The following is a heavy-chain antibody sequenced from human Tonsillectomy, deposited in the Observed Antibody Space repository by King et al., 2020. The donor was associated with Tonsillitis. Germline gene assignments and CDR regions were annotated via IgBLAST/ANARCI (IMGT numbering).Heavy chain of an antibody. CDR2: IWYDGSNK. Sequence: VQLVESGGGVVQPGRSLRLSCAASGFTFSSYGMHWVRQAPGKGLEWVAVIWYDGSNKYYADSVQGRFTISRDNSKNTLYLQMNSLRAEETAVYYCTTIQTTGEDAFEIWGQGTMVTVSS. CDR1: GFTFSSYG. CDR3: TTIQTTGEDAFEI. D-gene: IGHD4-17*01. J-gene: IGHJ3*02. V-gene: IGHV3-33*08.